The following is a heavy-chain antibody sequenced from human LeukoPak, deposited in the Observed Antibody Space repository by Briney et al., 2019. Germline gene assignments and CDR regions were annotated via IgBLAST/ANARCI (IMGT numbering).Heavy chain of an antibody. D-gene: IGHD1-26*01. V-gene: IGHV1-69*04. CDR3: AREESGSYWY. J-gene: IGHJ4*02. CDR1: GGTFSIDA. Sequence: GSSVSVSCKASGGTFSIDAISWVRQAPGQGLEWMGRIIPILGIANYAQKFQGRVTITADKSTSTAYMELSSLRSEDTAVYYCAREESGSYWYWGQGTLDTVSS. CDR2: IIPILGIA.